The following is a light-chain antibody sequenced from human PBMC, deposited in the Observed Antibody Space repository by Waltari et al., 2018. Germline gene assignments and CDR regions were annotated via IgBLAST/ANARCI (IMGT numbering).Light chain of an antibody. CDR3: CSYTTSDTWV. J-gene: IGLJ2*01. CDR1: SGDVGAYNY. Sequence: QSAPTQPPSVSGSPGQSVTMSCTGTSGDVGAYNYVSWYQQHPGKAPKLMIYGVSNGASGVSDRFSGSKSGKTASLTISKLQAEDEADYYCCSYTTSDTWVFGGGTRLTVL. CDR2: GVS. V-gene: IGLV2-14*01.